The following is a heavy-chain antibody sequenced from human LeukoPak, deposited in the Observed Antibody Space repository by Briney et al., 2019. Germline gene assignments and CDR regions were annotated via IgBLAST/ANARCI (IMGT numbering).Heavy chain of an antibody. CDR3: ARSDVFDI. J-gene: IGHJ3*02. V-gene: IGHV3-53*01. CDR1: GFSVSSNF. CDR2: IYSGGNT. Sequence: TGGSLRLSCAASGFSVSSNFMSWVRQAPGKGLEWVSIIYSGGNTNYADSVKGRFTISRDTSKNTLYLQMNGLRAEDTAVYYCARSDVFDIWGQGTVDTVSS.